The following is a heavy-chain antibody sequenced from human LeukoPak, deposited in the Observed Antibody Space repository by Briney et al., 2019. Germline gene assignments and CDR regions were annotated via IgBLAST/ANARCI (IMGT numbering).Heavy chain of an antibody. Sequence: ASVKVSCKPSGYTFTSYGISWVRPAPGQGLEWVGWISAYNGNTNYAQKLQGRVTMTTDTSTSTAYMELRSLRSDDTAVYYCARDRYRPLYYYYYMDVWGKGTTVTVSS. CDR2: ISAYNGNT. D-gene: IGHD1-1*01. J-gene: IGHJ6*03. V-gene: IGHV1-18*01. CDR1: GYTFTSYG. CDR3: ARDRYRPLYYYYYMDV.